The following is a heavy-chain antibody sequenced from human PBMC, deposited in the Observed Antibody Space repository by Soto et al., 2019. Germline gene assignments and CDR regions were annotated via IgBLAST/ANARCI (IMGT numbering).Heavy chain of an antibody. Sequence: PGGSLRLSCAASGFTFSSYGMHWVRQAPGKRLEWVAGISYEGSNKYYADSVKGRFTISRDNSKNTLYLQMNSLRAEDTAVYYCAKDLKDYDFWSGYFDSWGQRTLVTVSS. CDR2: ISYEGSNK. CDR1: GFTFSSYG. J-gene: IGHJ4*02. CDR3: AKDLKDYDFWSGYFDS. V-gene: IGHV3-30*18. D-gene: IGHD3-3*01.